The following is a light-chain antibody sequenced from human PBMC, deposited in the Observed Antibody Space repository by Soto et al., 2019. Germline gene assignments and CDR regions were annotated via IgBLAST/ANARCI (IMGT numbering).Light chain of an antibody. Sequence: QSALTQPASVSGSPGQSITISCTGTSGDVGGYNFVSWYQQHPGKVPKLIIYDVNNRPSGVSDRFSGSKSGNMASLTISGLQADDEVAYYCSSYTSGRPLVVLGGGTKLTVL. CDR3: SSYTSGRPLVV. V-gene: IGLV2-14*01. CDR1: SGDVGGYNF. CDR2: DVN. J-gene: IGLJ2*01.